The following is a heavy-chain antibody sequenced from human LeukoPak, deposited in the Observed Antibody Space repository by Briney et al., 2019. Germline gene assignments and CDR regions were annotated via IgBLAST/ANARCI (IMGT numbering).Heavy chain of an antibody. CDR3: AKGQGGYCSSTSCLRGGDY. J-gene: IGHJ4*02. CDR1: GYTFTGYY. Sequence: ASVKVSCKASGYTFTGYYMHWVRQAPGQGLEWMGWINPNGGGTNYAQKFQGRVTMTRDTSISTAYMELSRLRSDDTAVYYCAKGQGGYCSSTSCLRGGDYWGQGTLVTVSS. CDR2: INPNGGGT. D-gene: IGHD2-2*01. V-gene: IGHV1-2*02.